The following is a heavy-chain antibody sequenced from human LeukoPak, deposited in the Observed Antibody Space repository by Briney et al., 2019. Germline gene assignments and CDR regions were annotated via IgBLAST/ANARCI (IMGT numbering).Heavy chain of an antibody. Sequence: GRSLRLSCAPSGFTFSSYWMHWVRHAPGKGLVWVSRINSDGSSTNYADSVKGRFTISRDNAKNTLYLQMNSLRAEDTAVYYCARRLAYCGGDCYSFAFDIWGQGTMVTVSS. CDR3: ARRLAYCGGDCYSFAFDI. J-gene: IGHJ3*02. CDR1: GFTFSSYW. CDR2: INSDGSST. V-gene: IGHV3-74*01. D-gene: IGHD2-21*02.